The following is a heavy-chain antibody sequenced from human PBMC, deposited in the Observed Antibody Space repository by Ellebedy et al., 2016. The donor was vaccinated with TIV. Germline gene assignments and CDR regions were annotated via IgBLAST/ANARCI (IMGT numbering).Heavy chain of an antibody. CDR1: GFTFSSYA. D-gene: IGHD6-19*01. J-gene: IGHJ3*02. V-gene: IGHV3-48*04. Sequence: GGSLRLSCAASGFTFSSYAMHWVRQAPGKGLEWVSYISSSGSTIYYADSVKGRFTISRDNAKNSLYLQMNSLRAEDTAVYYCSSSGRRTFDIWGQGTMVTVSS. CDR2: ISSSGSTI. CDR3: SSSGRRTFDI.